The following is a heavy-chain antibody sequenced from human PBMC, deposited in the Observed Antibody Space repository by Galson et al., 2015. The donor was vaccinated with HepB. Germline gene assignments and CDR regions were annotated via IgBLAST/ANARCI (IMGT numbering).Heavy chain of an antibody. V-gene: IGHV6-1*01. CDR1: GDSVSSITVG. CDR2: TYYRSKWSN. CDR3: ARSIHLGRGFDS. J-gene: IGHJ4*02. Sequence: CAISGDSVSSITVGWNRIRQSPSRGLEWLGRTYYRSKWSNDYAQSVQSRITINPDTSKNQISLQLNSVTPEDTAVYYCARSIHLGRGFDSWGQGTLVTVSS. D-gene: IGHD7-27*01.